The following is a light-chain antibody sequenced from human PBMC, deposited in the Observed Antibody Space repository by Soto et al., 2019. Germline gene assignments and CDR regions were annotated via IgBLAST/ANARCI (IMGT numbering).Light chain of an antibody. CDR3: QQYGSSPKT. CDR1: QSVSGSD. CDR2: GVS. V-gene: IGKV3-20*01. J-gene: IGKJ1*01. Sequence: EVVLTQSPGTLSLSPGERATLSCRASQSVSGSDLAWYQQKPGQAPRLLISGVSNRATGTPDRFSGSGSGTDFTLTISRLEPEDFAVYYCQQYGSSPKTFGQGTKVDIK.